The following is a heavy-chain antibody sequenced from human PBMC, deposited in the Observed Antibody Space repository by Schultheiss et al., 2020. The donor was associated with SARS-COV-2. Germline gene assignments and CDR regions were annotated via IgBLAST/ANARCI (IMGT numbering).Heavy chain of an antibody. CDR3: ARELRIVVVTPDAFDI. CDR1: GFTFSSYG. D-gene: IGHD2-15*01. Sequence: GGSLRLSCAASGFTFSSYGMHWVRQAPGKGLEWVAVISYDGSNKYYADSVKGRFTISRDNSKNTLYLQMNSLRAEDTAVYYCARELRIVVVTPDAFDIWGQGTMVTVSS. J-gene: IGHJ3*02. CDR2: ISYDGSNK. V-gene: IGHV3-30*03.